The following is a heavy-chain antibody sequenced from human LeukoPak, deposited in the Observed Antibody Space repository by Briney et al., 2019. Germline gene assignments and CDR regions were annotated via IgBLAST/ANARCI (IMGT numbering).Heavy chain of an antibody. CDR3: ARVSADLLRYFDWFGDYYYYYMDV. D-gene: IGHD3-9*01. V-gene: IGHV1-18*01. J-gene: IGHJ6*03. Sequence: ASVKVSCKASGYTFTSYGISWVRQAPGQGLEWMAWISAYNGNTNYAQKLQGRVTMTTDTSTSTAYMELRSLRSDDTAVYYCARVSADLLRYFDWFGDYYYYYMDVWGKRTTVTISS. CDR1: GYTFTSYG. CDR2: ISAYNGNT.